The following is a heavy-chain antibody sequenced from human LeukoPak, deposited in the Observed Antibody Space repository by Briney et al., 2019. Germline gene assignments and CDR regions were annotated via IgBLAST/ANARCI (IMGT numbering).Heavy chain of an antibody. CDR2: ISSVITTV. V-gene: IGHV3-48*02. Sequence: GGSLRLSCAASGFTFSTYGMNWVRQAPGKGLEWVSCISSVITTVYYADSVKGRFTISRDNARNSLYLQMNSLRDEDTAVYYCARGTHYSDCWGQGTLVTVSS. CDR1: GFTFSTYG. J-gene: IGHJ4*02. CDR3: ARGTHYSDC.